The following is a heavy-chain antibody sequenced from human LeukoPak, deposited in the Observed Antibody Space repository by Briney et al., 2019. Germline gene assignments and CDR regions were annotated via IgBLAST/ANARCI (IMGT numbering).Heavy chain of an antibody. Sequence: ASVKVSCKASGYTFTSYGISWVRQAPGQGLEWMGWISAYNGNTNYAQKLQGRVTMTTDTSTSTAYMELRSLRSDDTAVYYCARATERWLQLLPDYWGQGTLVTVSS. CDR1: GYTFTSYG. CDR3: ARATERWLQLLPDY. V-gene: IGHV1-18*01. J-gene: IGHJ4*02. D-gene: IGHD5-24*01. CDR2: ISAYNGNT.